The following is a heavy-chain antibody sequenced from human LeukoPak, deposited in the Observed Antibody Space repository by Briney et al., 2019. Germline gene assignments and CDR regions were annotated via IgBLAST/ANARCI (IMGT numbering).Heavy chain of an antibody. J-gene: IGHJ4*02. CDR1: GFTFVDYG. Sequence: GGSLRLSSAASGFTFVDYGMSWVRQAPGKGLEWVSGINWNGGSTGYADSVKGRFTISRDNAKNSLYQQMISLRAEDTALYYCAREYYYDSSGWPSVFDYWGQGTLVTVSS. CDR3: AREYYYDSSGWPSVFDY. V-gene: IGHV3-20*03. D-gene: IGHD3-22*01. CDR2: INWNGGST.